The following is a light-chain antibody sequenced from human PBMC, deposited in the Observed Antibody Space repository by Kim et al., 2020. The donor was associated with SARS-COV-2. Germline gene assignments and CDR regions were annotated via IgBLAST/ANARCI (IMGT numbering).Light chain of an antibody. V-gene: IGLV3-19*01. CDR1: SLRSYY. CDR3: NSRDSSGNHVV. J-gene: IGLJ2*01. Sequence: SSELTQDPAVCVALGQTVRITCQGDSLRSYYASWYQQKPGQAPVLVIYGKNNRPSGIPDRFAGSSSGNTASLTITGAQAEAEAEYYCNSRDSSGNHVVFG. CDR2: GKN.